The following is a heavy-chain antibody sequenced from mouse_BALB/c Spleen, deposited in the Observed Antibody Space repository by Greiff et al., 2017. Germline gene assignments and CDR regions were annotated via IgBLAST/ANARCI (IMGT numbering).Heavy chain of an antibody. CDR3: ARDSSGSLFAY. D-gene: IGHD3-2*01. Sequence: VQLQQSGAELARPGASVKLSCKASGYTFTSYWMQWVKQRPGQGLEWIGAIYPGDGDTRYTQKFKGKATLTADKSSSTAYMQLSSLASEDSAVYYCARDSSGSLFAYWGQGTLVTVSA. J-gene: IGHJ3*01. V-gene: IGHV1-87*01. CDR2: IYPGDGDT. CDR1: GYTFTSYW.